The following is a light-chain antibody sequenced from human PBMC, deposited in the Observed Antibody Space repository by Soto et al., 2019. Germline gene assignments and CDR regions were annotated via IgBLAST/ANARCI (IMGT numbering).Light chain of an antibody. V-gene: IGLV2-14*03. CDR1: SSDVGTYNY. Sequence: QSALTQPASVSGSLGQSITLTCTGTSSDVGTYNYVSWYQQHPGKAPKLMIYDVFNRPSGVSNRFSGSKSGNTASLTISGLQAEDEADYYCTSYTTSTILLVFGGGTQLTVL. CDR3: TSYTTSTILLV. CDR2: DVF. J-gene: IGLJ2*01.